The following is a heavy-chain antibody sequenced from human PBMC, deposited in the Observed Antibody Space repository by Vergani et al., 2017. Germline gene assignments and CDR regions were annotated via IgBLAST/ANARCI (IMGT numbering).Heavy chain of an antibody. CDR2: ISSSSSTI. CDR3: AKTGVAAPDAFDI. CDR1: GFTFSSYS. D-gene: IGHD6-6*01. J-gene: IGHJ3*02. V-gene: IGHV3-48*01. Sequence: EVQLVESGGGLVQPGGSLRLSCAASGFTFSSYSMNWVRQAPGKGLEWVSYISSSSSTIYYADSLKGRFTISRDNAKNSLYLQMNSMRAEDTAVYYCAKTGVAAPDAFDIWGQGTMVTVSS.